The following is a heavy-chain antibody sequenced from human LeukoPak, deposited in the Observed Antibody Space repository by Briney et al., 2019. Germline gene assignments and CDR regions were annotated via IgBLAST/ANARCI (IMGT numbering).Heavy chain of an antibody. J-gene: IGHJ5*02. Sequence: SQTLSLTCAISGDSFSNNSGAWNWLRQSPSRGLEWLGRTYYRSKWYNDYAVSVKSLISINPDTSKNQFSLQLNSVTPEDTAVYYCTRGYSFDPWGQGTLVTVSS. CDR2: TYYRSKWYN. D-gene: IGHD5-18*01. CDR3: TRGYSFDP. CDR1: GDSFSNNSGA. V-gene: IGHV6-1*01.